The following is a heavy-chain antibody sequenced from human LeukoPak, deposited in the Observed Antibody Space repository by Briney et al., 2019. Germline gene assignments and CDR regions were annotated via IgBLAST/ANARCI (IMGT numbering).Heavy chain of an antibody. V-gene: IGHV4-34*01. CDR3: ARAIFTGIPDY. CDR2: INHSGST. D-gene: IGHD3-9*01. CDR1: GGSFSGYY. J-gene: IGHJ4*02. Sequence: SETLSLTCAVYGGSFSGYYWSWIRQPPGKGLEWIGEINHSGSTNYNPSLKSRVTISVDTSKNQFSLKLSSVTAADTAVYYCARAIFTGIPDYWSQGTLVTVSS.